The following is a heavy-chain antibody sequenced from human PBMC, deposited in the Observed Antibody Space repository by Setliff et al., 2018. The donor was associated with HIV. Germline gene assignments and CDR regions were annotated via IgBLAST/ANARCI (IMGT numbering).Heavy chain of an antibody. CDR3: VRGVQSPPHYSYYYMDV. D-gene: IGHD3-3*01. CDR1: RSTFNRHT. J-gene: IGHJ6*03. CDR2: IIPILGVA. V-gene: IGHV1-69*02. Sequence: GASVKVSCKASRSTFNRHTINWVRQAPGQGLDWMGRIIPILGVANYEQRFQGKVTITADKSTSTAYMEMTSLRFDDTAMYYCVRGVQSPPHYSYYYMDVWGEGTMVTVSS.